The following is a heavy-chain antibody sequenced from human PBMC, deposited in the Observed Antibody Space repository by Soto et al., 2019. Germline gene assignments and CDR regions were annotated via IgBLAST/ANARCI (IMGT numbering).Heavy chain of an antibody. Sequence: QVQLQESGPGLVKPSQTLSLTCTVSGDSISSGAYYWSXXRQHXGKGLEWIGNIYYSGSTYYNPSLKSRVTISVNTSKNQFSLKLSXVTAAXTAXXXXXXXXXXXXWSGPRGYYFDYWGQGTLVTVSS. V-gene: IGHV4-31*03. CDR2: IYYSGST. D-gene: IGHD3-3*01. J-gene: IGHJ4*02. CDR1: GDSISSGAYY. CDR3: XXXXXXXXWSGPRGYYFDY.